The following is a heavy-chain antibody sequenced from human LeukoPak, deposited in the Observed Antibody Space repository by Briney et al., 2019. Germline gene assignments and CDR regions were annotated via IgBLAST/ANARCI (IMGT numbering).Heavy chain of an antibody. J-gene: IGHJ4*02. CDR2: INHSGST. Sequence: SETLSLTCAVYGGSFSGYYWSWIRQPPGKGLERIGEINHSGSTNYNPSLKSRVTISVDTSKNQFSLKLSSVTAADTAVYYCARATAMAIDYWGQGTLVTVSS. V-gene: IGHV4-34*01. CDR3: ARATAMAIDY. D-gene: IGHD5-18*01. CDR1: GGSFSGYY.